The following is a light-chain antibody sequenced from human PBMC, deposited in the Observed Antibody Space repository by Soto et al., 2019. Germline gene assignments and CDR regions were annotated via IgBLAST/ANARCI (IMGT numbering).Light chain of an antibody. CDR3: QQYDKQPVT. CDR2: DVS. Sequence: DIQMTQSPSSLSASVGDRVTITCQASQDISNFLNWYHQTPGKAPRLLIYDVSSLQPGVASRFSGSGSGTDFILTINSLQPEDIGTFYCQQYDKQPVTFGGGTKVEIK. V-gene: IGKV1-33*01. J-gene: IGKJ4*01. CDR1: QDISNF.